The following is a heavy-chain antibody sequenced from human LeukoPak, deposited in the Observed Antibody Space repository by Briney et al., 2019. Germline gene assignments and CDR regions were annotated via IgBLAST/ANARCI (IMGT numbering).Heavy chain of an antibody. CDR3: AREAWFGELLSSGMDV. D-gene: IGHD3-10*01. J-gene: IGHJ6*04. V-gene: IGHV1-3*01. Sequence: EASVKDSCKASRYTLTSYAMHWVRQAPGQRLEWMGWINAGNGNTKNSQKFQGGVTITRDTSASTAYMELSSLRSEDTAVYYCAREAWFGELLSSGMDVWGKGTTVTVSS. CDR1: RYTLTSYA. CDR2: INAGNGNT.